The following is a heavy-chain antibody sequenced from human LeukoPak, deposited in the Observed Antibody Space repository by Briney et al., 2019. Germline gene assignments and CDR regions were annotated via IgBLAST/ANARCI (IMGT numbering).Heavy chain of an antibody. V-gene: IGHV1-18*01. J-gene: IGHJ4*02. CDR3: ARVEVVRGVISTADY. CDR2: ISAYNGNT. D-gene: IGHD3-10*01. CDR1: GYTFTSYG. Sequence: ASVKVSCKASGYTFTSYGISWVRQAPGQGLEWMGWISAYNGNTNYAQKLQGRVTMTTDTSTSTAYMELRSLRSDDTAVYYCARVEVVRGVISTADYWGQGTLVTVSS.